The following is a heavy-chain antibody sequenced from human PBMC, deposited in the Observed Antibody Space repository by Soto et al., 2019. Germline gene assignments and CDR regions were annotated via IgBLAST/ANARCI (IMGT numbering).Heavy chain of an antibody. Sequence: PGGSLRLSCAASGFTFSSYAMHWVGQAPGKGLEWVAVISYDGSNKYYADSVKGRFTISRDNSKNTLYLQMNSLRAEDTAVYYCASQKYDSSHYYFDYCGPGPLVTVSS. J-gene: IGHJ4*02. D-gene: IGHD3-22*01. CDR3: ASQKYDSSHYYFDY. CDR1: GFTFSSYA. V-gene: IGHV3-30-3*01. CDR2: ISYDGSNK.